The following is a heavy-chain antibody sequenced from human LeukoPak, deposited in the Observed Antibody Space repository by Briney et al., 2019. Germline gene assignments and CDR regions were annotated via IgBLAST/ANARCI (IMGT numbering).Heavy chain of an antibody. V-gene: IGHV4-39*07. J-gene: IGHJ4*02. Sequence: SETLSLTCTVSRDSISSTIHYWGWIRQPPGKGLEWIGSVYFNGNTYYNPSLKSRVTISVDRSKNQFSLNLSSVTAADTAVYYCARGHSSSWYPVDYWGQGTLVTVSS. CDR3: ARGHSSSWYPVDY. D-gene: IGHD6-13*01. CDR1: RDSISSTIHY. CDR2: VYFNGNT.